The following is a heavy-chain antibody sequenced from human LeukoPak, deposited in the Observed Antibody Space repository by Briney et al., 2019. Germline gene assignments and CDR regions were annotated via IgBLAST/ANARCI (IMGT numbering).Heavy chain of an antibody. J-gene: IGHJ5*02. CDR1: GYTFTSHG. Sequence: ASVKVSCKASGYTFTSHGISWVRQAPGQGLEWMGWISTYNGNTNYAQKLQGRVSMTTDTSTSTAYMDLRSLRSDDTAVYYCTRELRRVEPWGQGTLVTVSS. D-gene: IGHD3-16*01. CDR3: TRELRRVEP. V-gene: IGHV1-18*01. CDR2: ISTYNGNT.